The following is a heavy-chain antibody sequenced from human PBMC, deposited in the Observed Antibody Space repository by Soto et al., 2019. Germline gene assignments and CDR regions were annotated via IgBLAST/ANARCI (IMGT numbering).Heavy chain of an antibody. CDR2: IYYSGST. J-gene: IGHJ3*02. D-gene: IGHD6-6*01. CDR1: GGSISSGGYY. Sequence: TLSLTCTVSGGSISSGGYYWSWIRQHPGKGLEWIGYIYYSGSTYYNPSLKSRVTISVDTSKNQFSLKLSSVTAADTAVYYCARDKREYSSSGAAFDIWGQGTMVTVSS. CDR3: ARDKREYSSSGAAFDI. V-gene: IGHV4-31*03.